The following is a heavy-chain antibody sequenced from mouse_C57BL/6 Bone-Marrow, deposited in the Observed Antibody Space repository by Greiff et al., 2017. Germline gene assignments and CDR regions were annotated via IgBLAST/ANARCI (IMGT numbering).Heavy chain of an antibody. CDR2: IDPEIGDT. V-gene: IGHV14-4*01. CDR3: SSFDGNYFDF. J-gene: IGHJ2*01. CDR1: GFNIKDDY. Sequence: EVMLVESGAELVRPGASVKLSCTASGFNIKDDYIHWVKQRPEQGLEWIGWIDPEIGDTEYASKFQGKATITSDTSSNTAYLQRSSLTSEDTAVDYCSSFDGNYFDFWGQGTPLTVAS. D-gene: IGHD2-3*01.